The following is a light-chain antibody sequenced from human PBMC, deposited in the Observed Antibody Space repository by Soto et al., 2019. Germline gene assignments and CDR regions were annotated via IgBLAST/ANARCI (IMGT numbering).Light chain of an antibody. CDR3: QRYNNWPLT. CDR1: EGVGSS. J-gene: IGKJ4*01. V-gene: IGKV3-15*01. CDR2: GAS. Sequence: RVMTQSPATLSVSPGERVTLSCRASEGVGSSLAWYQQKPGQAPRVLIYGASTTAPGIPARFSGSRSGTEFTLTINSLQSEDFAVYYCQRYNNWPLTFGGGTKVDIK.